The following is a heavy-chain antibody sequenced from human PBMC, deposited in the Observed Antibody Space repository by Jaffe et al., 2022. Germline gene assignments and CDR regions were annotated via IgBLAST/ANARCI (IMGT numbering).Heavy chain of an antibody. V-gene: IGHV3-48*03. J-gene: IGHJ3*02. CDR3: ARRLRYFDWWNDAFDI. Sequence: EVQLVESGGGLVQPGGSLRLSCAASGFTFSSYEMNWVRQAPGKGLEWVSYISSSGSTIYYADSVKGRFTISRDNAKNSLYLQMNSLRAEDTAVYYCARRLRYFDWWNDAFDIWGQGTMVTVSS. CDR1: GFTFSSYE. D-gene: IGHD3-9*01. CDR2: ISSSGSTI.